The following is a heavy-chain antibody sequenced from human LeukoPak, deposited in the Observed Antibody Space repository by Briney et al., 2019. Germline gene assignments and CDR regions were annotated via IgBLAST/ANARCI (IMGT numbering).Heavy chain of an antibody. Sequence: SETLSLTCAVYSGSFSGYYWGWVRQPPGKGLEWIGNIYYTGSTYYNPPLKSRVTISVDTSKNQFSLKLRSVTAADTAVYYCARHPNYYDSSANLWGQGTLVTVSS. V-gene: IGHV4-34*01. J-gene: IGHJ5*02. CDR2: IYYTGST. CDR3: ARHPNYYDSSANL. D-gene: IGHD3-22*01. CDR1: SGSFSGYY.